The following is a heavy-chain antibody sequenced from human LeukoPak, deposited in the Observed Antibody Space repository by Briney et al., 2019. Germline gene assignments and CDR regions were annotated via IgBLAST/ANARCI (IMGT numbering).Heavy chain of an antibody. CDR3: ARGDWNYYDSTFDY. J-gene: IGHJ4*02. D-gene: IGHD3-22*01. V-gene: IGHV3-30*03. CDR1: GFTSSSYG. Sequence: GRSLRLSCAASGFTSSSYGMHWVRQAPGKGLEWVAVISYDGSNKYYADSVKGRFTISRDNSKNTLYLQMNSLRAEDTAVYYCARGDWNYYDSTFDYWGQGTLVTVSS. CDR2: ISYDGSNK.